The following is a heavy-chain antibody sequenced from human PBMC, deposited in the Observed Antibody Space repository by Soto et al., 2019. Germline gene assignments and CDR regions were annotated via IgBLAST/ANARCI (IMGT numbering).Heavy chain of an antibody. CDR1: GGTFSSYA. D-gene: IGHD3-10*01. CDR3: ARDLTMVRGVITPALDY. CDR2: IIPIFGTA. V-gene: IGHV1-69*13. Sequence: SVKVSCKASGGTFSSYAISWVRQAPGQGLEWMGGIIPIFGTANYAQKFQGRVTITADESTSTAYMELSSLRSEDTAVYYCARDLTMVRGVITPALDYWGQGTLVTVSS. J-gene: IGHJ4*02.